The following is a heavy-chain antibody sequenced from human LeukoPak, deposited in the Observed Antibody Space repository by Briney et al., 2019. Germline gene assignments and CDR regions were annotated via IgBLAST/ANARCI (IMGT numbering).Heavy chain of an antibody. CDR2: IRSKANSYEP. CDR3: TRLTMVRGLIIYFDF. D-gene: IGHD3-10*01. J-gene: IGHJ4*02. V-gene: IGHV3-73*01. Sequence: PGGSLRLSCAASGFTFDDYGMSWVRQPSGKGLEWVGRIRSKANSYEPAYSASVTGRFTISRDDSKNTAYLQMNSLKTEDTAVYYCTRLTMVRGLIIYFDFWGQGTLVTVSS. CDR1: GFTFDDYG.